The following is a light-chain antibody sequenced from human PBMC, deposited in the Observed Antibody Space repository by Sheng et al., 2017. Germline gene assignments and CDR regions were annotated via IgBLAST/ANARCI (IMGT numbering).Light chain of an antibody. V-gene: IGKV1-5*03. Sequence: DMQMTQSPSTLAASVGDRVTISCRASENIDRWLAWYQQKPGRAPKLLLYKATTLERGVPSRFSGSGSGTEFTLTITGLQPEDFATYYCQQYSVYPWTFGQGTKVEIK. CDR2: KAT. CDR1: ENIDRW. J-gene: IGKJ1*01. CDR3: QQYSVYPWT.